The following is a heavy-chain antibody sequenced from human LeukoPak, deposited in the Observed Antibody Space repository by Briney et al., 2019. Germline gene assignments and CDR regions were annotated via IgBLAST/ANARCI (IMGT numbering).Heavy chain of an antibody. CDR2: IKQDGSEK. CDR1: GFTFSSYW. J-gene: IGHJ4*02. Sequence: GGSLRLSCAASGFTFSSYWMSWVRQAPGKGLEWVANIKQDGSEKYYVDSVKGRFTISRDNAKNSLYLQMNSLRAEDTAVHYCAREGYYYDSSGYLDYWGQGTLVTVSS. V-gene: IGHV3-7*01. D-gene: IGHD3-22*01. CDR3: AREGYYYDSSGYLDY.